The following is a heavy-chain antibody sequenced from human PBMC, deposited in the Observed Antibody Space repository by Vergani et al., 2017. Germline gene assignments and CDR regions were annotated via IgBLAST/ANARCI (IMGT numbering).Heavy chain of an antibody. CDR2: IKQDGTEK. CDR3: ARSGTVLVFYYYMDV. J-gene: IGHJ6*03. Sequence: EVQVVESGGGLVQPGGSLRLSCDSSGFAFSSYWMTWVRQAPGKGLEWVASIKQDGTEKYYVDSVKGRFTISRDNAKNSLYLQMSSLRADDTAVYYCARSGTVLVFYYYMDVWGRGTTVTVSS. CDR1: GFAFSSYW. V-gene: IGHV3-7*01. D-gene: IGHD1-14*01.